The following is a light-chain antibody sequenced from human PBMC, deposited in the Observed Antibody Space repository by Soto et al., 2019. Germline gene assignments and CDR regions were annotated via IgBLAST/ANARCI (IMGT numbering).Light chain of an antibody. CDR2: EVS. CDR3: SSYTSSSTPHYV. Sequence: QSALTQPASVSGSPGQSITISCTGTSSDVGGYKYVSWYQQHPGKAPKLMIYEVSNRPSGVSNRFSGSKSGNTASLTISGLQAEDEADYYCSSYTSSSTPHYVFGTGTKLTVL. CDR1: SSDVGGYKY. V-gene: IGLV2-14*01. J-gene: IGLJ1*01.